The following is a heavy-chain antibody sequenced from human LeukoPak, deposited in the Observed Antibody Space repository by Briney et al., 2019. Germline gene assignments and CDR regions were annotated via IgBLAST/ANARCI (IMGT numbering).Heavy chain of an antibody. CDR2: ISSSSSYI. CDR1: GFTFSDHY. V-gene: IGHV3-21*01. Sequence: GGSLRLSCAASGFTFSDHYMNWVRQAPGKGLEWVSSISSSSSYIYYADSVKGRFTISRDNAKNSLYLQMNSLRAEDTAVYYCARSSGWPIFDYWGQGTLVTASS. CDR3: ARSSGWPIFDY. D-gene: IGHD6-19*01. J-gene: IGHJ4*02.